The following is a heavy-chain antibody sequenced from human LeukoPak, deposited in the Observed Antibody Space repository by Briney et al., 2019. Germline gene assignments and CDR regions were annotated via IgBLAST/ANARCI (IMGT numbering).Heavy chain of an antibody. CDR1: GFTFSSYW. J-gene: IGHJ4*02. CDR2: IKQDGSEK. V-gene: IGHV3-7*01. Sequence: GGSLRLSCAASGFTFSSYWMSWVRQAPGKGMEWVANIKQDGSEKYYVAPVKGRFTISRDNAKNSLYLQMNSLRAEDTAVYYCARALHYYDSSGYIFWGQGTLVTVSS. D-gene: IGHD3-22*01. CDR3: ARALHYYDSSGYIF.